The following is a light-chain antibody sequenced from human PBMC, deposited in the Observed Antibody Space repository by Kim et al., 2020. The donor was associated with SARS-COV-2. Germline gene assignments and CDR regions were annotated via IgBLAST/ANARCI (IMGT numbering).Light chain of an antibody. CDR1: SLRSYY. CDR2: GKN. J-gene: IGLJ1*01. Sequence: ALGQAVRITCQGDSLRSYYASWFQQKPGQAPVLVIYGKNNPPSGIPDRFSGSSSGNTTSLTITGAQAEDEADYYCNSRDSSGNHYVFGTGTKVTVL. V-gene: IGLV3-19*01. CDR3: NSRDSSGNHYV.